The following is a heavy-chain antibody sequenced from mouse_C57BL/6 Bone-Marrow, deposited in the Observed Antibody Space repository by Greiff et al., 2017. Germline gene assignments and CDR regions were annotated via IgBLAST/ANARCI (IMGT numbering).Heavy chain of an antibody. CDR1: GFTFTDYY. CDR3: ARYIYYGNYEAMDY. V-gene: IGHV7-3*01. Sequence: EVHLVESGGGLVQPGGSLSLSCAASGFTFTDYYMSWVRQPPGKALEWLGFIRNKANGYTTEYSASVKGRFTISRDNSQSILYRQMNALRAEDSATYYCARYIYYGNYEAMDYWGQGTSVTVSS. D-gene: IGHD2-1*01. CDR2: IRNKANGYTT. J-gene: IGHJ4*01.